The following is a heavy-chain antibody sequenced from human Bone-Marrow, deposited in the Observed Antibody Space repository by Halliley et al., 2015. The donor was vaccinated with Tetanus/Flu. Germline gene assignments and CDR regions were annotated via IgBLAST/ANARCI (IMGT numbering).Heavy chain of an antibody. J-gene: IGHJ4*01. D-gene: IGHD3-22*01. V-gene: IGHV4-30-4*01. CDR2: FSYSGSS. CDR3: ARVTLLFYDSSGPIDY. Sequence: FSYSGSSYYNSSLEGRLPISGDTSKNQFSLRLTSVTAADTAVYYCARVTLLFYDSSGPIDYWGHGTLVTVSS.